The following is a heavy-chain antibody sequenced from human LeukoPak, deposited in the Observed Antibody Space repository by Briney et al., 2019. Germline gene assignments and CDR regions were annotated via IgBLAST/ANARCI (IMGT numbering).Heavy chain of an antibody. CDR1: GDSISSSNDY. CDR3: AGLRSGFSRDGYTLAFDY. CDR2: IYYSGST. J-gene: IGHJ4*02. Sequence: PSETLSLTCTVSGDSISSSNDYWGWIRQPPGKGLEWIGTIYYSGSTYYKSSLKSRVTISVDTSKNQFSLKLSSVTAADTAVYYCAGLRSGFSRDGYTLAFDYWGQGILVTVSS. D-gene: IGHD5-24*01. V-gene: IGHV4-39*01.